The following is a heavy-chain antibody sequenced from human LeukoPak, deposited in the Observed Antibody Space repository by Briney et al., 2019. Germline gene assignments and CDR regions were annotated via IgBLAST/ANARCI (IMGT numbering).Heavy chain of an antibody. Sequence: KTSETLSLTCTVSSASITSSPYFWGWIRQSPGKGLEWIVSISYSGTTYYNPSLKSRVTISVYTSKNQFSLKLNSVTAADTAVFYCAANSADYNTLGSSYKVWGQGTLVTVSS. CDR2: ISYSGTT. V-gene: IGHV4-39*01. CDR3: AANSADYNTLGSSYKV. CDR1: SASITSSPYF. J-gene: IGHJ4*02. D-gene: IGHD3-10*01.